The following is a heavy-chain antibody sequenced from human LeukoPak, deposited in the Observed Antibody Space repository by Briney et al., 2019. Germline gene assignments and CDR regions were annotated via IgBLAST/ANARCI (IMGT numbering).Heavy chain of an antibody. Sequence: GGSLRLSCAASGFTFSNAWMSWVRQAPGKGLEWVSYIGSSSSTIYYADYVKGRVTISRDNAKNSVYLQMNNLRDEDTAVYYCAREYCSGGGCYSGYWGQGTLVTVSS. CDR2: IGSSSSTI. V-gene: IGHV3-48*02. J-gene: IGHJ4*02. CDR3: AREYCSGGGCYSGY. D-gene: IGHD2-15*01. CDR1: GFTFSNAW.